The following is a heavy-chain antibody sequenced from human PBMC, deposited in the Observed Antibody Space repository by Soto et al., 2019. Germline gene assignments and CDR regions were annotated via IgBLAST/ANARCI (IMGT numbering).Heavy chain of an antibody. CDR3: ARWWSGSRQGFDP. CDR1: GGSISSGDYY. D-gene: IGHD3-3*01. J-gene: IGHJ5*02. V-gene: IGHV4-31*03. CDR2: IYYSGST. Sequence: QVQLQESGLGLVKPSQTLSLTCTVSGGSISSGDYYWSWIRQHPGKGLEWIGYIYYSGSTYYNPSLKSRVTISVDTSKNQFSLKLSSVTAADTAVYYGARWWSGSRQGFDPWGQGTLVTVSS.